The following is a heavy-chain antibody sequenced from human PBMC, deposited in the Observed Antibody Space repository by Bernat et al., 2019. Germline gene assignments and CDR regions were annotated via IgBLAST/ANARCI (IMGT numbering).Heavy chain of an antibody. CDR3: ARQGYCSGGSCYSGGFYYYYMDV. D-gene: IGHD2-15*01. Sequence: QVQLVQSGAEVKKPGSSVKVSCKASGGTFSSYAISWVRQAPGQGLEWMGGIIPIFGTANYAQKFQGRVTITADKSTSTAYMELSSLRSEDTAVYYCARQGYCSGGSCYSGGFYYYYMDVWGKGTTVTVSS. CDR2: IIPIFGTA. J-gene: IGHJ6*03. V-gene: IGHV1-69*06. CDR1: GGTFSSYA.